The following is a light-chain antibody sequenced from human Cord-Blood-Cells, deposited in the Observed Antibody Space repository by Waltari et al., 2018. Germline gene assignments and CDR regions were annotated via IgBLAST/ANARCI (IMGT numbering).Light chain of an antibody. CDR1: SSDVGGYND. CDR2: DVS. J-gene: IGLJ3*02. Sequence: QSALTQPRSVSGSPGQSVTISCTGTSSDVGGYNDVSWYQQHPGKAPKLMIYDVSKRPSGVPDLFSGSKSGNTASLTISGLQAADEADYYCCSYAGSYTWVFGGGTKLTVL. CDR3: CSYAGSYTWV. V-gene: IGLV2-11*01.